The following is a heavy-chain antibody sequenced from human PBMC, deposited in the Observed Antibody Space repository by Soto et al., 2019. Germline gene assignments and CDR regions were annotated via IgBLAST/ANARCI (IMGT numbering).Heavy chain of an antibody. Sequence: PGGSLRLSCAASGFTFSSYAMSWVRQAPGKGLEWVSAISGSGGSTYYADSVKGRFTISRDNSKNTLYLQMNSLRAEDTAVYYCAKDYLGYCSGGSCYRLYWGQGTLVTVSS. CDR1: GFTFSSYA. CDR2: ISGSGGST. D-gene: IGHD2-15*01. V-gene: IGHV3-23*01. J-gene: IGHJ4*02. CDR3: AKDYLGYCSGGSCYRLY.